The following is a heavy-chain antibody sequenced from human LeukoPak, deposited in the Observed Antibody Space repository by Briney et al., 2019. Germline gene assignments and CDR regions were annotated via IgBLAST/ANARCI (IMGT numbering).Heavy chain of an antibody. J-gene: IGHJ4*02. CDR3: AAEQIDSSGFS. CDR2: INTGNGNT. D-gene: IGHD3-22*01. Sequence: ASVKVSCKASGYTFTSYPMHWVRQAPGQRLEWMGWINTGNGNTKYSQKFQDRVTITRDTSASTAYMELSSLRSEDTAVYYCAAEQIDSSGFSWGQGTLVTVSS. V-gene: IGHV1-3*04. CDR1: GYTFTSYP.